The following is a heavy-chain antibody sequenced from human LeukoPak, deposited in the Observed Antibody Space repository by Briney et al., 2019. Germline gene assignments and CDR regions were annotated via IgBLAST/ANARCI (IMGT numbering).Heavy chain of an antibody. Sequence: SETLSLTCTVSGGSISSSSYYWGWIRQPPGKGLEWIGSIYYSGSTYYNPSLKSRVTISVDTSKNQFSLKLSSLTAADTAVYYCEIVGATVSWGQGTLVTVSS. CDR1: GGSISSSSYY. CDR3: EIVGATVS. V-gene: IGHV4-39*01. CDR2: IYYSGST. D-gene: IGHD1-26*01. J-gene: IGHJ5*02.